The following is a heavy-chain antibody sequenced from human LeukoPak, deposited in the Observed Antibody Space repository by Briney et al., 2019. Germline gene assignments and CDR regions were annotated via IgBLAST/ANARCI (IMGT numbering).Heavy chain of an antibody. CDR2: ISGSGGST. Sequence: GGSLRLSCAASGFTFSSYAMSWVRQAPGEGLEWVSDISGSGGSTYYADSVKGRFTISRDNSKNTLYLQMNSLRAEDTALYYCAKDFHRLGEFDAFDIWGQGTMVTVSS. CDR3: AKDFHRLGEFDAFDI. J-gene: IGHJ3*02. V-gene: IGHV3-23*01. D-gene: IGHD3-16*01. CDR1: GFTFSSYA.